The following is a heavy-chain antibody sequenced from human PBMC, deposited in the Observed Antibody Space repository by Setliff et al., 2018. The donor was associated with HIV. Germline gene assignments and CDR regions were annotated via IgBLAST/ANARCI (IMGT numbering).Heavy chain of an antibody. V-gene: IGHV3-33*06. CDR1: GFTFSSYG. CDR2: IWYDGSNK. D-gene: IGHD4-17*01. J-gene: IGHJ6*03. Sequence: GSLRLSCEVSGFTFSSYGMHWVRQAPGKGLEWVAVIWYDGSNKYYADAVKGRFTIYRDNSKNTLYLQMNSLRGEDTAVYYCAKANYGDHDYYYYYMDVWGKGTTVTVSS. CDR3: AKANYGDHDYYYYYMDV.